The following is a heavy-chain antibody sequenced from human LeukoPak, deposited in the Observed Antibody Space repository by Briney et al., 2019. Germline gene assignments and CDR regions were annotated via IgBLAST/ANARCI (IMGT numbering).Heavy chain of an antibody. CDR2: INPNSGGT. V-gene: IGHV1-2*02. CDR1: GYTFTGYY. J-gene: IGHJ6*03. D-gene: IGHD6-6*01. CDR3: ARVVSYSSSYYYMDV. Sequence: GASVKVSCKASGYTFTGYYMHWVRQGPGQGLEWMGWINPNSGGTNYAQKFQGRVTMTRDTSIRTAYMELSRLRSDDTAVYYCARVVSYSSSYYYMDVWGKGTTVTVSS.